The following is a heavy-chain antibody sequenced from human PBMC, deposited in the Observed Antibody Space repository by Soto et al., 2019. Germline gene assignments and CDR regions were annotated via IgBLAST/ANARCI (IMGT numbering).Heavy chain of an antibody. CDR3: ARTWLDDAFDI. V-gene: IGHV1-46*01. J-gene: IGHJ3*02. CDR1: GYTFTSYY. D-gene: IGHD5-12*01. Sequence: ASVKVSCKASGYTFTSYYMHWVRQAPGQGLEWMGIINPSGGSTSYAQKFQGRVTMTRDTSTSTVYMELSSLGSEDTAVYYCARTWLDDAFDIWGQGTMVTVSS. CDR2: INPSGGST.